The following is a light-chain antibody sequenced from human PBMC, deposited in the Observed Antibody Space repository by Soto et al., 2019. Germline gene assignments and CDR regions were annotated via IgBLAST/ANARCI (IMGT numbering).Light chain of an antibody. CDR2: DAT. J-gene: IGKJ2*01. CDR1: QSINIW. V-gene: IGKV1-5*01. Sequence: DIQMTQSPSTLSASVGDRVTITCRASQSINIWLAWYQQKAGKAPKLLIYDATTYENRVPLRFSGSGSGTEFTLTISGLLPDDFAPYYCQQYNTYSYTFGQGTKLEIK. CDR3: QQYNTYSYT.